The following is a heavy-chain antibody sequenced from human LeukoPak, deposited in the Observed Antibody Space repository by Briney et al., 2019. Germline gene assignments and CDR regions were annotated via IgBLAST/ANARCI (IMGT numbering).Heavy chain of an antibody. CDR1: GYTFTSYG. J-gene: IGHJ4*02. V-gene: IGHV1-18*01. Sequence: ASVKVSCKASGYTFTSYGMSWVRQAPGQGLEWMGWISAYNGNTNYAQKLQGRVTMTTDTSTSTAYMELRSLRSDDTAVYYCARDRYYYDSSGYYPEYYFDYWGQGTLVTVSS. D-gene: IGHD3-22*01. CDR3: ARDRYYYDSSGYYPEYYFDY. CDR2: ISAYNGNT.